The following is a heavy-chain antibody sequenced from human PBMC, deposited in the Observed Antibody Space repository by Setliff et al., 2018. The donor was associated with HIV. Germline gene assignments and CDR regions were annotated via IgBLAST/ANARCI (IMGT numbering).Heavy chain of an antibody. CDR1: GYTFTGYY. CDR3: ARAPGPPWIQLWLTYFDY. V-gene: IGHV1-2*02. J-gene: IGHJ4*02. Sequence: ASVKVSCKASGYTFTGYYIHWLRQAPGQGLEWMGWINPNSGDTNYAQRFRGRVTMTRDTSISTAYMELSRLRSDDTAVFYCARAPGPPWIQLWLTYFDYWGRGTLVTVSS. CDR2: INPNSGDT. D-gene: IGHD5-18*01.